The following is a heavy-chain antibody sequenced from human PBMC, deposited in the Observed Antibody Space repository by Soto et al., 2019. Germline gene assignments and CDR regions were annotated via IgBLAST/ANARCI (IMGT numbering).Heavy chain of an antibody. Sequence: PSETLSLTCTVSGGSISSYYWSWIRQPPGKGLEWIGYIYYSGSTNYNPSLKSRVTISVDTSKNQFSLKLSSVTAADTAVYYCARGGYNSYDYWGQGTLVTVPS. CDR1: GGSISSYY. J-gene: IGHJ4*02. CDR3: ARGGYNSYDY. V-gene: IGHV4-59*01. D-gene: IGHD5-12*01. CDR2: IYYSGST.